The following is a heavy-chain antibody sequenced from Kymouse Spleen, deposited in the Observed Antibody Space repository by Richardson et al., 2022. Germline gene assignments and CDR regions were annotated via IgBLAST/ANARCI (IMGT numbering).Heavy chain of an antibody. CDR3: AKAHDILTGYYNLYGMDV. CDR2: ISGSGGST. V-gene: IGHV3-23*04. D-gene: IGHD3-9*01. CDR1: GFTFSSYA. J-gene: IGHJ6*02. Sequence: EVQLVESGGGLVQPGGSLRLSCAASGFTFSSYAMSWVRQAPGKGLEWVSAISGSGGSTYYADSVKGRFTISRDNSKNTLYLQMNSLRAEDTAVYYCAKAHDILTGYYNLYGMDVWGQGTTVTVSS.